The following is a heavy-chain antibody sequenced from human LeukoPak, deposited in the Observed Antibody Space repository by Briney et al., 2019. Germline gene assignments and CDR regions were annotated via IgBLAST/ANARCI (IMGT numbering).Heavy chain of an antibody. Sequence: NPSETLSLTCAVYGGSFSGYYWSWIRQPPGKGLEWIGEINHSGSTNYNPSLKSRVTISVDTSKNQFSLKLSSVTAADTAVYYCASPTVAGTRTFDYWGQGTLVTVSS. CDR3: ASPTVAGTRTFDY. CDR2: INHSGST. J-gene: IGHJ4*02. CDR1: GGSFSGYY. V-gene: IGHV4-34*01. D-gene: IGHD6-19*01.